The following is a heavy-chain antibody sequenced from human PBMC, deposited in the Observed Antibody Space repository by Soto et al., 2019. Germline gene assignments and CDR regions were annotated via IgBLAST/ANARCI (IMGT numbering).Heavy chain of an antibody. J-gene: IGHJ2*01. CDR3: ASGGSVYWYFDL. CDR2: INAGNGNT. Sequence: QVQLVQSGAEVKKPGASGKVYCKASGYTFTSYAMHWVRQAPGQRLEWMGWINAGNGNTKYSQKFQGRVTITRDTSASTAYMELSSLRSEDTAVYYCASGGSVYWYFDLWGRGTLVTVSS. CDR1: GYTFTSYA. D-gene: IGHD1-26*01. V-gene: IGHV1-3*01.